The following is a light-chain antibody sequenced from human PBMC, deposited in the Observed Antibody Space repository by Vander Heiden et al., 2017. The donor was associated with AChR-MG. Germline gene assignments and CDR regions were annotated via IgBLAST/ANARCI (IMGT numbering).Light chain of an antibody. Sequence: SLTISCTGTSSDVGRYNYVSWFQQHPGKAPQLIIYDVTKRPSGVSYRFSGSKSGNTASLTISGLQAEDEADYYCNSYTSSNTLVFGGGTKLTVL. V-gene: IGLV2-14*03. CDR1: SSDVGRYNY. J-gene: IGLJ3*02. CDR2: DVT. CDR3: NSYTSSNTLV.